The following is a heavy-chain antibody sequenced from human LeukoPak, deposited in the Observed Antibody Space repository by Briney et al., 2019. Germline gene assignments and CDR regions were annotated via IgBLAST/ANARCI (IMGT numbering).Heavy chain of an antibody. D-gene: IGHD3-22*01. CDR3: ARSMWTTYYYDSSGYYPFDY. J-gene: IGHJ4*02. Sequence: PSETLSLTCTVSGGSISSGSYYWRWIRQPAGKGLEWIGRIYTSGSTNYNPSLKSRVTISVDTSKNQFSLKLSSVPAADTAVYYCARSMWTTYYYDSSGYYPFDYWGQGTLVTVSS. CDR2: IYTSGST. CDR1: GGSISSGSYY. V-gene: IGHV4-61*02.